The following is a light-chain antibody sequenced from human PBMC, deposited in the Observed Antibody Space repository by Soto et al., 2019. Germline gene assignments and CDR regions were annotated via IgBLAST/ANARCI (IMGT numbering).Light chain of an antibody. Sequence: EIVMTQFPPTLSVSPGERTTLSCRASQSVRSDLAWYQQKPAQATRLLIYGASTTATGIPARFSGSGSGTEFTLTNSSLQSEDFAVYYGPQYYNWPPFTFGGGTKVEIK. V-gene: IGKV3-15*01. J-gene: IGKJ4*01. CDR2: GAS. CDR3: PQYYNWPPFT. CDR1: QSVRSD.